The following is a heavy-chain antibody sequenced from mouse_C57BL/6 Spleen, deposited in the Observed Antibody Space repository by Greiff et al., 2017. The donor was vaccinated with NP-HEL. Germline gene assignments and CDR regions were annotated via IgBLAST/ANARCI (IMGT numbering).Heavy chain of an antibody. CDR2: IDPEDGET. J-gene: IGHJ2*01. Sequence: EVKLQESGAELVKPGASVRLSCTASGFNIKDYYMHWVKQRAEQGLEWIGRIDPEDGETKYAPKFQGKATITAYTSSNTAYLQLTSLTSEDTAVYYCARDYYGSWDFDFWGQGTTLTVSS. CDR3: ARDYYGSWDFDF. V-gene: IGHV14-2*01. CDR1: GFNIKDYY. D-gene: IGHD1-1*01.